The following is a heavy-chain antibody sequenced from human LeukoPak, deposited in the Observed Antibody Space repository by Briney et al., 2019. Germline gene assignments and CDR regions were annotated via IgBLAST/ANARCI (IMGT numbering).Heavy chain of an antibody. D-gene: IGHD1-26*01. V-gene: IGHV1-8*01. Sequence: GASVRVSCKASGYTFTGYDNNWMRQATGQGLEWMGWMNPNSGDTGYAQKFQGRVTMTRNTSIDTAYMDLSGLRSEDTAVYYCTRGSLSGSSRDYWGQGTLVTVSS. CDR2: MNPNSGDT. J-gene: IGHJ4*02. CDR3: TRGSLSGSSRDY. CDR1: GYTFTGYD.